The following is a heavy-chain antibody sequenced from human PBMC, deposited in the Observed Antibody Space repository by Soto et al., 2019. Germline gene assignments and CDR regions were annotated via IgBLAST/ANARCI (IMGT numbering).Heavy chain of an antibody. Sequence: ASVKVSCKASGYTFFTFGINWVRQAPGQGLEWVGWVSVYNDDTKYAQNFQGRVSLTTDTSTSTTYMEVGRLRSDDTAVYYRAGTCRSGGSCYHEYWGEGTLVTVSS. J-gene: IGHJ4*02. D-gene: IGHD2-15*01. CDR3: AGTCRSGGSCYHEY. V-gene: IGHV1-18*01. CDR2: VSVYNDDT. CDR1: GYTFFTFG.